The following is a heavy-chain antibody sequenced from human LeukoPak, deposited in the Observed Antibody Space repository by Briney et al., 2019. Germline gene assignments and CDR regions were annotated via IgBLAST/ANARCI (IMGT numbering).Heavy chain of an antibody. CDR2: IYYSGST. CDR1: GGSISGSSYY. V-gene: IGHV4-39*07. D-gene: IGHD6-25*01. CDR3: ARDRSGSAGWFDP. Sequence: SETLSLTCTVSGGSISGSSYYWGWIRQPPGKGLEWIGSIYYSGSTNYNPSLKSRVTISVDTSKNQFSLKLSSVTAADTAVYYCARDRSGSAGWFDPWGQGTLVTVSS. J-gene: IGHJ5*02.